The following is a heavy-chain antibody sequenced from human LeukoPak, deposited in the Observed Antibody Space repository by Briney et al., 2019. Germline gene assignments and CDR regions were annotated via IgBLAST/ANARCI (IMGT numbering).Heavy chain of an antibody. CDR3: ARGGQRAVTQYYYGMDV. CDR1: GGSISSSSYY. V-gene: IGHV4-39*01. D-gene: IGHD5-18*01. Sequence: PSETLSLTCTVSGGSISSSSYYWGWIRQPPGKGLEWIGSIYYSGSTNYNPSLKSRVTISVDTSKNQFSLKLSSVTAADTAVYYCARGGQRAVTQYYYGMDVWGQGTTVTVSS. J-gene: IGHJ6*02. CDR2: IYYSGST.